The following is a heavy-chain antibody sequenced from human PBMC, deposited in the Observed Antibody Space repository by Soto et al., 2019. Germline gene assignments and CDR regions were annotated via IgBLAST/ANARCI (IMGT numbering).Heavy chain of an antibody. CDR1: GGSFSGYY. Sequence: SETLSLTCAVYGGSFSGYYWSWIRQPPGKGLEWIGEINHSGSTNYNPSLKSRVTISVDTSKNQFSLKLSSVTAADTAVYYCARDSTARQFDYWGQGTLVTVSS. J-gene: IGHJ4*02. D-gene: IGHD5-18*01. V-gene: IGHV4-34*01. CDR3: ARDSTARQFDY. CDR2: INHSGST.